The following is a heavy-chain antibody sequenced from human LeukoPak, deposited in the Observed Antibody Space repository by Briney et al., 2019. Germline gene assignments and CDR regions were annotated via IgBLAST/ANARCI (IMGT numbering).Heavy chain of an antibody. V-gene: IGHV1-2*06. J-gene: IGHJ3*02. CDR2: INPNSGGT. D-gene: IGHD2-2*01. CDR1: GYTFTSYY. Sequence: ASVKVSCKASGYTFTSYYMHWVRQAPGQGLEWMGRINPNSGGTNYAQKFQGRVTITRDTSASTAYMELSSLRSEDTAVYYCASRRQYCSTTSCSATFDIWGQGTMVTVSS. CDR3: ASRRQYCSTTSCSATFDI.